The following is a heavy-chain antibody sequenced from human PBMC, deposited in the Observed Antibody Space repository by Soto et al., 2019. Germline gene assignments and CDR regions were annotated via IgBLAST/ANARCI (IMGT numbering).Heavy chain of an antibody. CDR3: ARDDEGGSDCDLGY. V-gene: IGHV3-30-3*01. CDR1: GFTFSSYV. CDR2: ISHDGNNK. Sequence: QVQLVESGGGVVQPGRSLRLSCAASGFTFSSYVMHWVRQTPGRGLEWVAFISHDGNNKYYADSVKGRFTISRDNSENTLYLQMDSLGAEDTAVYYCARDDEGGSDCDLGYWGQGTLVTVSS. J-gene: IGHJ4*02. D-gene: IGHD1-26*01.